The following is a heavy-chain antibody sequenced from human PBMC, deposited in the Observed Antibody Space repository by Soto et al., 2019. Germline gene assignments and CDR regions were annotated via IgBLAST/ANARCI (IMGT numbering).Heavy chain of an antibody. CDR3: AKDRCSGGSCYYFDY. V-gene: IGHV3-23*01. D-gene: IGHD2-15*01. CDR1: GFTFSSYA. J-gene: IGHJ4*02. Sequence: GGSLRLSCAASGFTFSSYAMSWVRQAPGKGLEWVSAISGSGGSTYYADSVKGRFTISRDNSKNTLYLQMNSLRAEDTAVYYCAKDRCSGGSCYYFDYWGQGTLVTVSS. CDR2: ISGSGGST.